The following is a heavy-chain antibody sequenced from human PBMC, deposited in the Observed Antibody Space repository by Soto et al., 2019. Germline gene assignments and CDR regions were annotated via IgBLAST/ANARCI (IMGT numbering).Heavy chain of an antibody. CDR3: ARQGFGELHGLVDV. V-gene: IGHV4-59*08. D-gene: IGHD3-10*01. Sequence: QGQLQESGPGLVKPSETLSLTFTISGGPMNNYYCSWFRQPRGQGLEWIGYMGYNGFTRYNTSLRSRVAISLDTAKNQIPLNLSSVTAADTALYYCARQGFGELHGLVDVWGQGITVTVSS. CDR1: GGPMNNYY. CDR2: MGYNGFT. J-gene: IGHJ6*02.